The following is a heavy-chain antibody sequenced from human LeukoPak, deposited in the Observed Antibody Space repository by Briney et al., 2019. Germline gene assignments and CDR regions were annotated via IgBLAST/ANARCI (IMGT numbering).Heavy chain of an antibody. D-gene: IGHD1-26*01. V-gene: IGHV3-9*01. CDR2: ISWNSGSI. J-gene: IGHJ4*02. CDR1: GFTFDDYA. Sequence: SLRLSCAASGFTFDDYAMHWVRQAPGKGLEWVSGISWNSGSIGYADSVKGRFTISRDNAKNSLYLQMNSLRAEDTALYYCAKGSSDSGSYPIDYWGQGTLVTVSS. CDR3: AKGSSDSGSYPIDY.